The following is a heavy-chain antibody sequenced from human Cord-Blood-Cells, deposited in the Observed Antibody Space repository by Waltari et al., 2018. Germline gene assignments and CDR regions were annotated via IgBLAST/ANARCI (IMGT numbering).Heavy chain of an antibody. CDR2: IYWDDDK. V-gene: IGHV2-5*02. D-gene: IGHD4-17*01. Sequence: QITLKESGPTLVKPTQTLTLTCTFSGFSLSTSGVGVGWIRQPPGKALEWLAIIYWDDDKRYSPSLKSRLTITKDTSKNQVVLTMTNMDPVDTATYYCAHQGMTTVTLGSFDIWGQGTMVTVSS. CDR1: GFSLSTSGVG. CDR3: AHQGMTTVTLGSFDI. J-gene: IGHJ3*02.